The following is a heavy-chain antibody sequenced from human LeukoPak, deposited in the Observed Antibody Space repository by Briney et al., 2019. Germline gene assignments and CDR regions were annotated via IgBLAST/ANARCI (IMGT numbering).Heavy chain of an antibody. V-gene: IGHV3-30*02. D-gene: IGHD3-22*01. CDR1: GFTFSSYG. CDR3: AREPLQYYYDSSGYYSPDYYFDY. Sequence: PGRSLRLSCAASGFTFSSYGMHWVRQAPGKGLEWVAFIRYDGSNKYYADSVKDRFSISRDNAKSSLYLQMNSLRAEDTAVYYCAREPLQYYYDSSGYYSPDYYFDYWGQGTLVTVSS. J-gene: IGHJ4*02. CDR2: IRYDGSNK.